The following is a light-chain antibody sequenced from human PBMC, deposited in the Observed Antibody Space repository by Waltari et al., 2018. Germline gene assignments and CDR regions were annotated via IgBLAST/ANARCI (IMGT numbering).Light chain of an antibody. V-gene: IGLV2-14*01. CDR2: EVS. Sequence: QSALTQPASVSGSPGQSITISCTGTSSDVGGYNYVSWYQQHPGKAPKLMIYEVSNRPSGVSNRFSGSKSGNTASLTISGLQAEDEADYCCSSYTSSSILVVFGGGTKLTVL. CDR3: SSYTSSSILVV. CDR1: SSDVGGYNY. J-gene: IGLJ2*01.